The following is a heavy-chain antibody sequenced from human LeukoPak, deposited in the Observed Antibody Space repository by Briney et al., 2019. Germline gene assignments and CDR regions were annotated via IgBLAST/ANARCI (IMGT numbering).Heavy chain of an antibody. CDR1: GGPISSYY. D-gene: IGHD3-10*01. CDR2: IYYSGST. Sequence: PSETLSLTCTVSGGPISSYYWSWIRQPPGKGLEWIGYIYYSGSTNYNPSLKSRVTISVDTSKNQFSLKLSSVTAADTAVYYCAGPTMVRGVSDAFDIWGQGTMVTVSS. V-gene: IGHV4-59*01. CDR3: AGPTMVRGVSDAFDI. J-gene: IGHJ3*02.